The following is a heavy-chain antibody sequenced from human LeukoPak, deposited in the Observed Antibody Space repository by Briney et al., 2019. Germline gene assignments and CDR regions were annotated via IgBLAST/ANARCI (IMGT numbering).Heavy chain of an antibody. D-gene: IGHD3-22*01. CDR1: GFAVGNNY. J-gene: IGHJ1*01. CDR3: ARAYDSSGYWPEYFHH. Sequence: GGSLRLSCAASGFAVGNNYMSWVRQAPGKGLEWVSIIYGGGSTYYADSVNGRFTISRHNSKNTLFLQMNSLRTEDTAVYYCARAYDSSGYWPEYFHHWGQGTLVTVSS. V-gene: IGHV3-53*04. CDR2: IYGGGST.